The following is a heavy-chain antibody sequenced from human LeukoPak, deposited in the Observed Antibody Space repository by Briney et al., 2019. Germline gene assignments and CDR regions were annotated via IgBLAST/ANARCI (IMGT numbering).Heavy chain of an antibody. CDR2: ISSSSSTI. J-gene: IGHJ4*02. CDR1: GFTFSSYS. Sequence: GGSLTLSCAASGFTFSSYSMNWVRQAPGKGLEWVSYISSSSSTIYYADSVKGRFTISRDNAKNSLYLQMNSLRDEDTAVYYCARELTGGGIAAAGEFDYWGQGTLVTVSS. D-gene: IGHD6-13*01. CDR3: ARELTGGGIAAAGEFDY. V-gene: IGHV3-48*02.